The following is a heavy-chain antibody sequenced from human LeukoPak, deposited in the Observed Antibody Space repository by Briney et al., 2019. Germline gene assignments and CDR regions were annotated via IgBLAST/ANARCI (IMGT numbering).Heavy chain of an antibody. V-gene: IGHV1-46*01. D-gene: IGHD1-26*01. CDR2: INPSGGST. CDR3: ARDNGESYSNFDY. Sequence: ASVKVSCKASGYTFINYYMHWVRQAPGQGLEWMGIINPSGGSTSYAQKFQGRVTMTRDTSISTACMELTRLTSDDTAVYYCARDNGESYSNFDYWGQGTLVTVSS. J-gene: IGHJ4*02. CDR1: GYTFINYY.